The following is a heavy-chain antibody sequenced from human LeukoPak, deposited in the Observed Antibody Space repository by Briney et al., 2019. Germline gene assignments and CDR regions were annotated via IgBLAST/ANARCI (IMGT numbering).Heavy chain of an antibody. D-gene: IGHD5-18*01. CDR1: GFTFGDHA. J-gene: IGHJ6*02. CDR3: TREPIQLWLSSGMEA. V-gene: IGHV3-49*04. CDR2: IRSKSYGGTT. Sequence: PGRSLRLSCTASGFTFGDHAMSWVRQAPGKGLEWVGFIRSKSYGGTTEYAASVKGRFTISRDDSKSIAYLQRNSLKPEDTAVYFCTREPIQLWLSSGMEAWGQGTPVT.